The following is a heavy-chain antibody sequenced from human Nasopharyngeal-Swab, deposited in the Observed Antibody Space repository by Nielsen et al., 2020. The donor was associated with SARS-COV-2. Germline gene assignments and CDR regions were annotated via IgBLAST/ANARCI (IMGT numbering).Heavy chain of an antibody. J-gene: IGHJ3*01. CDR2: MYSDGTT. CDR3: ARGGYCSSSSCYNAFDV. Sequence: GESLKISCAASGFIVSNNYMSWVRQAPGKGLEWVSVMYSDGTTYYADSVKGRFTISRHSSENYLYLQMNSLRADDTALYYCARGGYCSSSSCYNAFDVWGEGTMVLVSS. D-gene: IGHD2-2*03. CDR1: GFIVSNNY. V-gene: IGHV3-53*04.